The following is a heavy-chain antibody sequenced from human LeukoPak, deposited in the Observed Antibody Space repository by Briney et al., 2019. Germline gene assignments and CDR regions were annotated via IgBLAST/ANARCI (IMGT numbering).Heavy chain of an antibody. Sequence: PGGSLRLSCAASGFTFDEHGMSWVRQAPGKGLEWVSGTNWNGGSTGYADSVKGRFTISRDNAKNSLYLQMNSLRAEDTALYYCARSPIAVAGSFDYWGQGTLVTVSS. V-gene: IGHV3-20*04. D-gene: IGHD6-19*01. J-gene: IGHJ4*02. CDR3: ARSPIAVAGSFDY. CDR1: GFTFDEHG. CDR2: TNWNGGST.